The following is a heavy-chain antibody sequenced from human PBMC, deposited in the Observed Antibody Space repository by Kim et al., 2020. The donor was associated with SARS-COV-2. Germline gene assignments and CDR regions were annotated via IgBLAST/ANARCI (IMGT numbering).Heavy chain of an antibody. D-gene: IGHD6-13*01. J-gene: IGHJ4*01. V-gene: IGHV3-30*04. CDR1: GFSFSNYA. CDR2: ISYDGTNK. Sequence: GGSLRLSCAASGFSFSNYAMFWVRQAPGKGLEWVALISYDGTNKDYADSVKGRFTISRDNSKSTLYLQMNSLRVAYTAVYFCARKPTTSSWSYYFEYWGQGTLVTVSS. CDR3: ARKPTTSSWSYYFEY.